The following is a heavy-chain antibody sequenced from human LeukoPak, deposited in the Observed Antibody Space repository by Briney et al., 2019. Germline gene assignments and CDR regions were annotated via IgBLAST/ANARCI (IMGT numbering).Heavy chain of an antibody. Sequence: PSETLSLTCTVSGGSISSSSYYWGWIRQPPGKGLEWIGSIYYSGNTYYKSSLKSRVTIAVDTSKNQFSLKLSSVTAADTAVYYCLVRGYSYAVYYWGQGTLVTVSS. V-gene: IGHV4-39*07. J-gene: IGHJ4*02. D-gene: IGHD5-18*01. CDR3: LVRGYSYAVYY. CDR1: GGSISSSSYY. CDR2: IYYSGNT.